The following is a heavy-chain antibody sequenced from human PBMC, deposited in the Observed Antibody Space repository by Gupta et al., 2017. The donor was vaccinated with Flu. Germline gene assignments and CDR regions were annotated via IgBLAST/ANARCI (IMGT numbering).Heavy chain of an antibody. Sequence: QVHLVQSGAEVKKPGSSVKVSCKASGGTFTDYTFTWVRQAPGQGLEWMGRIVTILGIKNYARKFQDRVTIIADKSTSTAYMELNRLQSEDTAVYYCARGREWFGPWGQGTLVTVSS. CDR2: IVTILGIK. CDR1: GGTFTDYT. J-gene: IGHJ5*02. CDR3: ARGREWFGP. V-gene: IGHV1-69*04. D-gene: IGHD1-26*01.